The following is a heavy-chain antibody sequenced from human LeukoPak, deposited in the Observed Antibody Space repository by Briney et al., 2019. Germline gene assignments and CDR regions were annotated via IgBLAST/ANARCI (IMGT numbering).Heavy chain of an antibody. Sequence: GGSLRLSCAASAFTFSSFGMHWVRQAPGKGLEWVAFLRRDGSDKYYADSVKGRFTISRDNSKNTVYLQMNSLRPEDTAVYYCAKDHSQNFDYWGQGTLVTVSS. CDR1: AFTFSSFG. J-gene: IGHJ4*02. CDR3: AKDHSQNFDY. CDR2: LRRDGSDK. V-gene: IGHV3-30*02. D-gene: IGHD5-18*01.